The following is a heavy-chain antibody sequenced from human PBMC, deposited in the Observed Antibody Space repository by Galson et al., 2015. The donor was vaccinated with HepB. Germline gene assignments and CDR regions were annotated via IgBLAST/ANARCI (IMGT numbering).Heavy chain of an antibody. Sequence: SVKVSCKASGGTFSSYAISWVRQAPGQGLEWMGGIIPIFGTANYAQKFQGRVTITADESTSTAYMELSSLRSEDTAVYYCAMDSSPLGDNWFDPWGQGTLVTVSS. J-gene: IGHJ5*02. CDR3: AMDSSPLGDNWFDP. V-gene: IGHV1-69*13. CDR2: IIPIFGTA. CDR1: GGTFSSYA. D-gene: IGHD6-13*01.